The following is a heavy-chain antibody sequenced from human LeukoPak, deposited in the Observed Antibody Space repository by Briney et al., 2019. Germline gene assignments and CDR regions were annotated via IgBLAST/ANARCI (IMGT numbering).Heavy chain of an antibody. Sequence: PGRSLRLSCAASGFTFSSYAMHWVRQAPGKGLEWVAVISYDGSNKYYADSVKGRFTISRDNSKNTLYLQMNSLRAEDTAVYYCARGEYFDYWGQGTLVTVSS. V-gene: IGHV3-30*04. CDR1: GFTFSSYA. D-gene: IGHD3-16*01. CDR2: ISYDGSNK. CDR3: ARGEYFDY. J-gene: IGHJ4*02.